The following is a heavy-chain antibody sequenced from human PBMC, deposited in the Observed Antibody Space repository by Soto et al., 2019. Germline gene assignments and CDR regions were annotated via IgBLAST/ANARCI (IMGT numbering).Heavy chain of an antibody. CDR3: ARVRIAAENWFDP. J-gene: IGHJ5*02. D-gene: IGHD6-13*01. CDR1: GYTFTDYY. Sequence: QVQLVQSGAEVKKPGASVKVSCKASGYTFTDYYMHWVRQAPGQGLEWMGWINPNSGGTNYAQKLQGRVTMTTDTSTSTAYMELRSLRSDDTAVYYCARVRIAAENWFDPWGQGTLVTVSS. V-gene: IGHV1-2*02. CDR2: INPNSGGT.